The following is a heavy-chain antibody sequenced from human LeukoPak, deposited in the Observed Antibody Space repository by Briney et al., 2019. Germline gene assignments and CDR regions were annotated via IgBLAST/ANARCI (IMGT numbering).Heavy chain of an antibody. CDR1: GGSISSSNYY. Sequence: PSETLSLTCTVSGGSISSSNYYWSWIRQPAGKGLEWIGRIYTSGTTNYNPSLKSRVTISIDTSKNQFSLKLSSVTAADTAVYYCARGLWFGDENPPYFDYWGQGTLVTVSS. CDR2: IYTSGTT. J-gene: IGHJ4*02. CDR3: ARGLWFGDENPPYFDY. V-gene: IGHV4-61*02. D-gene: IGHD3-10*01.